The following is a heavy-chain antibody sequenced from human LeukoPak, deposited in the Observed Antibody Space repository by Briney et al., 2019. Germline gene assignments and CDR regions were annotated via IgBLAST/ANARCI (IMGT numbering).Heavy chain of an antibody. CDR3: ARDGAVGYCSGGSCYSHNWFDP. Sequence: SETLSLTCTVSGGSISSGGYYWSWIRQHPGKGLEWIGYIYYSGSTYYNPSLKSRVTISVDTSKNQFSLKLSSVTAADTAVYYCARDGAVGYCSGGSCYSHNWFDPWGQGTLVTVSS. J-gene: IGHJ5*02. V-gene: IGHV4-31*03. CDR2: IYYSGST. D-gene: IGHD2-15*01. CDR1: GGSISSGGYY.